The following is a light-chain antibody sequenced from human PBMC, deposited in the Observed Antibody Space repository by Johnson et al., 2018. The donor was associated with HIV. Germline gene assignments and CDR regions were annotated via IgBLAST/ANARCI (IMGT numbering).Light chain of an antibody. V-gene: IGLV1-51*01. CDR1: SSNIGNNF. J-gene: IGLJ1*01. CDR3: GTWYSSLSAFV. CDR2: DTS. Sequence: QSVLTQPPSVSAAPGQRVTISCSGSSSNIGNNFVSWYQQLPGTAPKVLIYDTSKRPSGIPDRFSGSKSGTSATLGITGLQTGDEADYYCGTWYSSLSAFVFGTGTKVTVL.